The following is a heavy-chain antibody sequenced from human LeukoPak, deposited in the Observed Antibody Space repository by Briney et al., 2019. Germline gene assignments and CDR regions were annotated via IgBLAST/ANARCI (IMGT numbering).Heavy chain of an antibody. CDR3: ATGGYFFDY. J-gene: IGHJ4*02. Sequence: GGSLRLSCAASGCTFSNAWMNWVRQAPGKGLEWVGRMKSNPDGGATDYAAPVKGRFTISRDDSKNTVYLQINSLKTEDTAVYYCATGGYFFDYWGQGTLVTVSS. V-gene: IGHV3-15*01. CDR2: MKSNPDGGAT. CDR1: GCTFSNAW.